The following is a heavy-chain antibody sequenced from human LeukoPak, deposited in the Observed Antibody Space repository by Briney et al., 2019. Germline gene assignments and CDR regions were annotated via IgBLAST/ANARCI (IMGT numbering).Heavy chain of an antibody. D-gene: IGHD3-10*01. V-gene: IGHV4-39*07. J-gene: IGHJ4*02. Sequence: SETLSLTCTVSGGSISSSSYYWGWIRQPPGKGLEWIGSIYYSGITYYNLSLKSRATISVDTSKNQFSLMLSSVTAADTAVYYCARQDRGVIQSDYWGQGTLVTVSS. CDR2: IYYSGIT. CDR3: ARQDRGVIQSDY. CDR1: GGSISSSSYY.